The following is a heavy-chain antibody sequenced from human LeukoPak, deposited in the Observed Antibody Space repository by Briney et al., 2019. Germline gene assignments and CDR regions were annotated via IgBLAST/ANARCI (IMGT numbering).Heavy chain of an antibody. CDR3: ARGSSSYYYDSSGYYYYYYGMDV. Sequence: PSETLSLTCTVSGGSISSGGYYWSWIRQHPGKGLEWIGYIYYSGSTYYNPSLKSRVTISVDTSKNQFSLKLSSVTAADTAVYYCARGSSSYYYDSSGYYYYYYGMDVWGQGTTVTVSS. CDR2: IYYSGST. CDR1: GGSISSGGYY. V-gene: IGHV4-31*03. D-gene: IGHD3-22*01. J-gene: IGHJ6*02.